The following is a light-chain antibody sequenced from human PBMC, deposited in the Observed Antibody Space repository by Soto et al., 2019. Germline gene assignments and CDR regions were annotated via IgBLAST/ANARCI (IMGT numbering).Light chain of an antibody. CDR3: SSFTTSYCYV. Sequence: QSALTQPASVSGSPGQSITISCTGSGSDIGAYNYVSWYQQHPGKAPKLLIHGVTRRPSGVSSRFSASKSAYTASLTISGLQAEDDANYYCSSFTTSYCYVFGPGTKVTVL. CDR2: GVT. CDR1: GSDIGAYNY. V-gene: IGLV2-14*01. J-gene: IGLJ1*01.